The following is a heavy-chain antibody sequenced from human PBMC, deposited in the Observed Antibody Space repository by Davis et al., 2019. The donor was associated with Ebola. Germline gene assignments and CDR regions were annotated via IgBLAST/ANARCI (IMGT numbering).Heavy chain of an antibody. CDR1: GFTFTTAW. D-gene: IGHD3-3*01. J-gene: IGHJ4*02. CDR3: AKDQWYYDFWSGPGSLDY. CDR2: ISGSGGST. V-gene: IGHV3-23*01. Sequence: GGSLRLSCAASGFTFTTAWMSWVRQAPGKGLEWVSAISGSGGSTYYADSVKGRFTISRDNSKNTLYLQMNSLRAEDTAVYYCAKDQWYYDFWSGPGSLDYWGQGTLVTVSS.